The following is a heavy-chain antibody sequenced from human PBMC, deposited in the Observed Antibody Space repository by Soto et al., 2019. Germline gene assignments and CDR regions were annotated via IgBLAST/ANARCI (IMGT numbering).Heavy chain of an antibody. Sequence: PSETLSLTCIVSGGSISNYYWSWIRQPPGRGLEWIGYIYYSGSTNYNPSLQSRVTISVDTSKNQFSLKLSSVTAADTAVYYCARAVLPATAPFDYWGQGTLVTVSS. CDR2: IYYSGST. CDR1: GGSISNYY. V-gene: IGHV4-59*01. J-gene: IGHJ4*02. CDR3: ARAVLPATAPFDY. D-gene: IGHD2-2*01.